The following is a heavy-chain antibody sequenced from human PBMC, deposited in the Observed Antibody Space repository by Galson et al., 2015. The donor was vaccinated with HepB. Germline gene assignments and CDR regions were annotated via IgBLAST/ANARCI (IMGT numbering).Heavy chain of an antibody. CDR3: ARAGTYYDFRSGSYHYYGMDV. CDR2: MNPNSGKT. V-gene: IGHV1-8*01. J-gene: IGHJ6*02. D-gene: IGHD3-3*01. CDR1: AYTFTSYD. Sequence: SVKVSCKASAYTFTSYDINWVRQATGQGLEWMGWMNPNSGKTGYAQKFQGRVTMTRDTSIRTAYMELSSLKSEDTAVYYCARAGTYYDFRSGSYHYYGMDVWGQGTTVTVSS.